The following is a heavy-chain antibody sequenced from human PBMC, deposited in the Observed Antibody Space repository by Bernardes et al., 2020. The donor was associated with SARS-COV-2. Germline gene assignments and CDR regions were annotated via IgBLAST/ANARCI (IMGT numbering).Heavy chain of an antibody. V-gene: IGHV4-59*01. CDR1: GGSLGGYF. J-gene: IGHJ2*01. CDR2: IYYNGMR. Sequence: SETLSLTCSVSGGSLGGYFWSWIRQSPGKGLEWLGYIYYNGMRSYAPSLKSRLSFSMDMSSNQFSLNLTSVTAADTAVYYCARGRGTYYYDSTGPPTSRHFDLWGRGNLVTVST. CDR3: ARGRGTYYYDSTGPPTSRHFDL. D-gene: IGHD3-22*01.